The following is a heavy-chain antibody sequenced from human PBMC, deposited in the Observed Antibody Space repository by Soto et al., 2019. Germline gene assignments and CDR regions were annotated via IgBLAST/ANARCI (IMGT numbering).Heavy chain of an antibody. Sequence: QVQLVESGGGVVQPGRSLRLSCAASGFTFSSYGMHWVRQAPGKGLEWVAVISYDGSNKYYADSVKGRFTISRDNSKNTLYLQMNSLRAEDTAVYYWAKDRWRGRRYFDYWGQGTLVTVSS. J-gene: IGHJ4*02. CDR2: ISYDGSNK. CDR1: GFTFSSYG. CDR3: AKDRWRGRRYFDY. V-gene: IGHV3-30*18. D-gene: IGHD3-16*01.